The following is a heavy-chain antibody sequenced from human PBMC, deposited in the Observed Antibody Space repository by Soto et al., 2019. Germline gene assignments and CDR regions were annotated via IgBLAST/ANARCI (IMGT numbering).Heavy chain of an antibody. CDR2: INHSGST. CDR3: ARGPIVLMVYAFDY. D-gene: IGHD2-8*01. Sequence: SETLSLTCAVYGGSFSGYYWSWIRQPPGKGLEWIGEINHSGSTNYNPSLKSRVTISVDTSKNQFSLKLSSVTAADTAVYYCARGPIVLMVYAFDYWGQGTLVTVSS. CDR1: GGSFSGYY. V-gene: IGHV4-34*01. J-gene: IGHJ4*02.